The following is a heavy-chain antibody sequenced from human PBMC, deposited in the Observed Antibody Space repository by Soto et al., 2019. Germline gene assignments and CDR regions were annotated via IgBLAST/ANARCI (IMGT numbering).Heavy chain of an antibody. Sequence: SETLSLTCTVSGDSISSYYWSWIRQPPGKGLEWIGYIYYTGITDSNPSLKSRVTMSLDTSTNQFSLKLSSVTAADTAVYYCARVRDFWSGYYWFDPWGQGTLVTVSS. CDR3: ARVRDFWSGYYWFDP. D-gene: IGHD3-3*01. CDR2: IYYTGIT. J-gene: IGHJ5*02. CDR1: GDSISSYY. V-gene: IGHV4-59*12.